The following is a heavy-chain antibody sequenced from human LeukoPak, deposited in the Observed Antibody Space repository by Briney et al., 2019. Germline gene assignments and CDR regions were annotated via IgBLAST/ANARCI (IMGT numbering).Heavy chain of an antibody. V-gene: IGHV3-9*03. Sequence: GRSLRLSCAASGFTFDDYAMHWVRQAPGKGLEWVSGISWNSGSIGYADSVKGRFTISRDNARNSLYLQMNSLRAEDMALYYCAKGDNYDFWSGYTDYWGQGTLVTVSS. CDR3: AKGDNYDFWSGYTDY. CDR1: GFTFDDYA. D-gene: IGHD3-3*01. J-gene: IGHJ4*02. CDR2: ISWNSGSI.